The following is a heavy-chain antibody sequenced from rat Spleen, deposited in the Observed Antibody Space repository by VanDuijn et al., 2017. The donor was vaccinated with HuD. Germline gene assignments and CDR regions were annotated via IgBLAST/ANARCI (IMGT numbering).Heavy chain of an antibody. Sequence: EVQLVESGGGLVQPGRSLKLSCAASGFTFTKYGMSWVRQAPTKGLEWVASISTGGGNTYYRDSVKGRFTISRDNAKSTLFLQMDSLRSEDTATYYCARWGAGPYYFDYWGQGVMVTVSS. J-gene: IGHJ2*01. CDR1: GFTFTKYG. CDR3: ARWGAGPYYFDY. V-gene: IGHV5S23*01. D-gene: IGHD4-6*01. CDR2: ISTGGGNT.